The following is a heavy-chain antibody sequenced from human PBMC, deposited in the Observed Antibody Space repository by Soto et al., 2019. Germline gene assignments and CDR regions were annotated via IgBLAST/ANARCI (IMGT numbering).Heavy chain of an antibody. CDR1: GGSISSGGYY. V-gene: IGHV4-61*08. Sequence: SETLSLTCTVSGGSISSGGYYWSWIRQHPGKGLEWIGYIYYSGSTNYNPSLKSRVTISVYLQMNSLRADDTALYYCARETSYGQSATIVGEFWGQGTLVTVSS. CDR2: IYYSGST. CDR3: QSATIVGEF. D-gene: IGHD2-21*01. J-gene: IGHJ4*02.